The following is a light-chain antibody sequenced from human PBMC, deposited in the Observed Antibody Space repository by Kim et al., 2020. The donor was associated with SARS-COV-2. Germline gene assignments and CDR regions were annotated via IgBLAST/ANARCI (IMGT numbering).Light chain of an antibody. CDR2: GAS. V-gene: IGKV3-15*01. J-gene: IGKJ1*01. CDR3: QQYNNWPRT. Sequence: EIVMTQSPATLSVSPGDTATLSCRASQSIDSNLAWYQQKPGQASRLLIFGASSKATSIPGRFSGSGSGTEFTLTISGLQSEDFADYYCQQYNNWPRTFGQGTKVDIK. CDR1: QSIDSN.